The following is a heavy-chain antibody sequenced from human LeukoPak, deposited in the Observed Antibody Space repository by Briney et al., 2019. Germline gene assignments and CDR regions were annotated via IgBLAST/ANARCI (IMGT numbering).Heavy chain of an antibody. CDR1: GYTFTSYD. Sequence: ASVKVSCKASGYTFTSYDIIWVRQATGQGLEWMGWMNPNSGDTGYVQKFQGRVTMTRSTSMSTTYMELSSLTSEDTAVYYCARGQYYGSGLYYFDYWGQGTLVTVSS. CDR2: MNPNSGDT. J-gene: IGHJ4*02. CDR3: ARGQYYGSGLYYFDY. V-gene: IGHV1-8*01. D-gene: IGHD3-10*01.